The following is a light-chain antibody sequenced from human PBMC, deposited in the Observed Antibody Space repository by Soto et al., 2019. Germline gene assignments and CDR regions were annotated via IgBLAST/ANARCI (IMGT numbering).Light chain of an antibody. V-gene: IGLV1-40*01. J-gene: IGLJ3*02. CDR1: SSDIGAGYR. Sequence: QSVLTQPPSVSGAPGERVTISCTGSSSDIGAGYRVRWYQQVPGTAPKLLIYDNTNRPSGVSVRFSGSKSGTSASLAISGLQAEDEADYYCSSYTSSILVFGGGTQLTVL. CDR2: DNT. CDR3: SSYTSSILV.